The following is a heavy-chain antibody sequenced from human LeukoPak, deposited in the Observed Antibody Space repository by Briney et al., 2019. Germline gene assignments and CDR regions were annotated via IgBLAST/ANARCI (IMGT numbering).Heavy chain of an antibody. CDR1: GFTFSSYA. Sequence: GGSLRLSCAASGFTFSSYAMSWVRQAPGKGLEWVSGISGCGDNTYYADSVKGRFTISRDNSKNTLYVQVNSLGTEDTAAYYCAKGSYYDSSGSFYFDYWGQGTLVTVSS. CDR2: ISGCGDNT. CDR3: AKGSYYDSSGSFYFDY. V-gene: IGHV3-23*01. J-gene: IGHJ4*02. D-gene: IGHD3-22*01.